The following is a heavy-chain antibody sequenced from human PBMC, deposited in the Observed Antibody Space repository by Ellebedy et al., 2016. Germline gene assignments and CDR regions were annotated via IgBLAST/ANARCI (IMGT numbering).Heavy chain of an antibody. V-gene: IGHV3-23*01. J-gene: IGHJ4*02. CDR1: ELNLGNYF. CDR3: RQGHYFDQ. Sequence: GESLKISXTASELNLGNYFMSWVRQAPGKGLEWVSTINGGGYTTYFADSVKGRFTISRDNSKNTLYLQMNNLRVDDTALYYCRQGHYFDQWGQGALVTVSS. CDR2: INGGGYTT.